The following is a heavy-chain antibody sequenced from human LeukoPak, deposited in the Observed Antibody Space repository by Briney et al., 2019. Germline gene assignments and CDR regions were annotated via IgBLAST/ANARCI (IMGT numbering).Heavy chain of an antibody. CDR1: GGSFSGYY. CDR3: AKRVNQRYFDY. V-gene: IGHV3-23*01. J-gene: IGHJ4*02. D-gene: IGHD2-21*01. CDR2: ISGSGGST. Sequence: ETLSLTCAVYGGSFSGYYWSWVRQAPGKGLEWVSAISGSGGSTYYADSVKGRFTISRDNSKNTLYLQMNSLRAEDTAVYYCAKRVNQRYFDYWDQGTLVTVSS.